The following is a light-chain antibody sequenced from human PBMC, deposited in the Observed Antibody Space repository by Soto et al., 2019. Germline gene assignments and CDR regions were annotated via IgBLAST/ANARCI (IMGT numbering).Light chain of an antibody. V-gene: IGLV2-18*01. Sequence: QSALTQPPSVSGSPGQSVTISCTGTSSDVGSYNRVSWYQQPPGTAPKLMIYEVSNRPSGVPDHFSGSKSGNTASLTISGLQAEDEADYDCSLYTSSSTSWVFGGGTQLTVL. CDR2: EVS. CDR1: SSDVGSYNR. CDR3: SLYTSSSTSWV. J-gene: IGLJ3*02.